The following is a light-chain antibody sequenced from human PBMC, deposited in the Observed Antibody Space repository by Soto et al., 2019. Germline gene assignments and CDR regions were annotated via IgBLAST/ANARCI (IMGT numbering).Light chain of an antibody. V-gene: IGKV1-39*01. CDR2: AAS. Sequence: DIQMTHSPSSLSASIGDSVTITCRASQTIIGYLNWYQQKPGKAPRLLINAASNLQSGVPSRFRGSGSETDFTLTITSLQPEDFATYYCQQSYTTPRTLGQGTKVDIK. J-gene: IGKJ1*01. CDR3: QQSYTTPRT. CDR1: QTIIGY.